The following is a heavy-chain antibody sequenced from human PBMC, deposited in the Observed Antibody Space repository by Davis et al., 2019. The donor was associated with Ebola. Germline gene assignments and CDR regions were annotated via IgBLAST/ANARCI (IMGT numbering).Heavy chain of an antibody. CDR1: GFTFSSYS. CDR2: ISSSSSYI. V-gene: IGHV3-21*01. J-gene: IGHJ6*02. CDR3: ARDHLSYDSTPYYYGMDV. Sequence: PGGSLRLSCAASGFTFSSYSMNWVRQAPGKGLELVSSISSSSSYIYYADSVKGRFTISRDNAKNSLYLQMNSLRAEDTAVYYCARDHLSYDSTPYYYGMDVWGQGTTVTVSS. D-gene: IGHD3-22*01.